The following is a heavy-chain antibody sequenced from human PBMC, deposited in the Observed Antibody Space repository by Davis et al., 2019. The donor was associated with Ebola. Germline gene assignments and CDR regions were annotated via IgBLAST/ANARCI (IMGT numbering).Heavy chain of an antibody. V-gene: IGHV3-53*05. CDR2: IYSGGST. Sequence: PGGSLRLSCAASGFTVSSNYMSWVRQAPGKGLEWVSVIYSGGSTYYADSVKGRFTISRDNSKNTLYLQMNSLRAEDTAVYYCAKDFPSGGWLQPLGYYGMDVWGKGTTVTVSS. J-gene: IGHJ6*04. CDR3: AKDFPSGGWLQPLGYYGMDV. CDR1: GFTVSSNY. D-gene: IGHD5-24*01.